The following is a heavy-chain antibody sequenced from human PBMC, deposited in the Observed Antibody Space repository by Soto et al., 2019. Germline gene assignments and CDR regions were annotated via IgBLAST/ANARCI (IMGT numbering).Heavy chain of an antibody. V-gene: IGHV5-51*01. CDR3: ARLLAAARARMDA. J-gene: IGHJ6*02. CDR2: IYPGDSDT. Sequence: GDALKISCEGCGCSFSSYWSGWVRQMPGKGLEWMGIIYPGDSDTRYSPSFQGQVTISADKSISTAYLQWSSLKASDTAMYYCARLLAAARARMDAWGPGTTVTVSS. CDR1: GCSFSSYW. D-gene: IGHD6-13*01.